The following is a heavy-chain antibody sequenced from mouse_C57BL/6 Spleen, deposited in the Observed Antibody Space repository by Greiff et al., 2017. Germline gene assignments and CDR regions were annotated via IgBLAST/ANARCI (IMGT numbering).Heavy chain of an antibody. Sequence: VQLQQSGAELVKPGASVKLSCTASGFNIKDYYMHWVKQRTEQGLEWIGRIDPEDGDTKYAPKFQGKATLTADTSSNTAYLQLSSLTSADAAVYYCARHHDVYYAMGDWGQRTSVTVAS. J-gene: IGHJ4*01. CDR2: IDPEDGDT. D-gene: IGHD2-3*01. CDR1: GFNIKDYY. V-gene: IGHV14-2*01. CDR3: ARHHDVYYAMGD.